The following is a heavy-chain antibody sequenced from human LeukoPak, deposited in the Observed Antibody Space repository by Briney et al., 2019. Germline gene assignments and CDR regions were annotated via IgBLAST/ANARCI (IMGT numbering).Heavy chain of an antibody. CDR1: GYTFTGYY. Sequence: ASVKVSCKASGYTFTGYYMHWVRQAPGQGLEWMGWISAYNGNTNYAQKLQGRVTMTTDTSTSTAYMELRSLRSDDTAVYYCARDKGAGITILDWGQGTLVTVSS. D-gene: IGHD3-9*01. J-gene: IGHJ4*02. CDR2: ISAYNGNT. V-gene: IGHV1-18*04. CDR3: ARDKGAGITILD.